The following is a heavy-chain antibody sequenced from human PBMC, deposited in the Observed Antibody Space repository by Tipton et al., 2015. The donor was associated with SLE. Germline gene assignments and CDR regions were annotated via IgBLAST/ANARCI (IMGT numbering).Heavy chain of an antibody. CDR3: ARDWGGYSFGRYYFDY. CDR2: IDPNNGGT. CDR1: GYTFTSYD. D-gene: IGHD5-18*01. J-gene: IGHJ4*02. Sequence: QLVQSGPEVKKPGASVKVSCKASGYTFTSYDITWVRQAPGQGLEWMGWIDPNNGGTNYAQKFQGRVTMTRDTSISTAYMELSNLRSDDTALYFCARDWGGYSFGRYYFDYWGQGTLVTVSS. V-gene: IGHV1-2*02.